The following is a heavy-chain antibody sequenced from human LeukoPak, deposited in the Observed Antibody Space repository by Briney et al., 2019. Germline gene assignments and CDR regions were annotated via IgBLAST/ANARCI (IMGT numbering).Heavy chain of an antibody. D-gene: IGHD3-22*01. Sequence: ASVKVSCKASGYTFTSYGISWVRQAPGQGLEWMGWISAYNGNTNYAQKLQGRVTMTTDTSTSTAYMELRSLRSEDTAVYYCARDYYDRGNYYMDVWGKGTTVTVSS. CDR1: GYTFTSYG. CDR2: ISAYNGNT. CDR3: ARDYYDRGNYYMDV. J-gene: IGHJ6*03. V-gene: IGHV1-18*01.